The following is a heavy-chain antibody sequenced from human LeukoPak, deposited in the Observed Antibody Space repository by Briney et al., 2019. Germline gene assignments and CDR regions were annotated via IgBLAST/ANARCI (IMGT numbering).Heavy chain of an antibody. CDR3: ARGRITYYYGSGSYAPLDY. CDR2: MNPNSGNT. D-gene: IGHD3-10*01. J-gene: IGHJ4*02. CDR1: GYTFTSYD. V-gene: IGHV1-8*02. Sequence: GAPVKVSCKASGYTFTSYDINWVRQATGQGLEWMGWMNPNSGNTGYAQKFQGRVTMTRDTSISTAYMELSRLRSDDTAVYYCARGRITYYYGSGSYAPLDYWGQGTLVTVSS.